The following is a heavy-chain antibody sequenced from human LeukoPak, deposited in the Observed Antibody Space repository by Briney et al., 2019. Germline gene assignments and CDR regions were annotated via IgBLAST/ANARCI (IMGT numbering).Heavy chain of an antibody. V-gene: IGHV6-1*01. Sequence: SQTLSLTCAISGDCVSSNSAAWNWIRQSPSRGLEWLGRTYYRSKWYNDYAVSVKSRITINPDTSKNQFSLQLNSVTPEDTAVYYCTRDTLRVSGATLDAFDIWGRGTMVTVSS. CDR2: TYYRSKWYN. D-gene: IGHD1-26*01. CDR1: GDCVSSNSAA. J-gene: IGHJ3*02. CDR3: TRDTLRVSGATLDAFDI.